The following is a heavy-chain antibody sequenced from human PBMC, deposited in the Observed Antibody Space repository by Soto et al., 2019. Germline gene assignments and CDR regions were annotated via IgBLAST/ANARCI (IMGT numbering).Heavy chain of an antibody. CDR1: GYTFTSYY. D-gene: IGHD3-22*01. CDR3: ARDQVLGYDSSGSPYYYYGMDV. J-gene: IGHJ6*02. V-gene: IGHV1-46*01. CDR2: INPSGGST. Sequence: AASVKVSCKASGYTFTSYYMHWVRQAPGQGLEWMGIINPSGGSTSYAQKFQGRVTMTRDTSTSTVYMELSSLRSEDTAVYYCARDQVLGYDSSGSPYYYYGMDVWGQGTTVTVSS.